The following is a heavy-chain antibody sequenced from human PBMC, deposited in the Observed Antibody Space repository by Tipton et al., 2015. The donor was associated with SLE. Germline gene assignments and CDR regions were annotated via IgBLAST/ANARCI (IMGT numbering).Heavy chain of an antibody. V-gene: IGHV4-59*12. CDR1: GGSITNKY. CDR2: LNYNGGA. Sequence: GLVKPSETLSLICSVSGGSITNKYWSWIRQPPGKGLEWIGYLNYNGGATYSPSLKSRVTTSVDTSKNQFSLNLNSVTAADTALYYCARDRVVMKGLAWSDSWGQGTRVTVST. J-gene: IGHJ5*01. CDR3: ARDRVVMKGLAWSDS. D-gene: IGHD2-21*01.